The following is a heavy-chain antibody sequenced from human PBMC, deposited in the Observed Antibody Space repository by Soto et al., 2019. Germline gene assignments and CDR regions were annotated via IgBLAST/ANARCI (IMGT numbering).Heavy chain of an antibody. Sequence: WWALRLSCSASVFTFISYGMHWFRQAPGKGLEWVAVIWYDGSNKYYADSVKGRFTISRDNSKNTLYLQMNSLRAEDTAVYYCAREHYPRAYYDILTGYYKDYYYYGMDVWGQGTTVTVSS. J-gene: IGHJ6*02. V-gene: IGHV3-33*08. CDR1: VFTFISYG. CDR3: AREHYPRAYYDILTGYYKDYYYYGMDV. D-gene: IGHD3-9*01. CDR2: IWYDGSNK.